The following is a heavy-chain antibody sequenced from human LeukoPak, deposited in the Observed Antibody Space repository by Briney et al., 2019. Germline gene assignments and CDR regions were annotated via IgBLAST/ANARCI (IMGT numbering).Heavy chain of an antibody. D-gene: IGHD3-10*01. Sequence: SETLSLTCTVSGGSISSYYWSWIRQPPGKGLEWIGEINHSGSTNYNPSLKSRVTISVDTSKNQFSLKLSSVTAADTAVYYCARRTLLWFGELLKDAFDIWGQGTMVTVSS. J-gene: IGHJ3*02. CDR1: GGSISSYY. CDR3: ARRTLLWFGELLKDAFDI. V-gene: IGHV4-34*01. CDR2: INHSGST.